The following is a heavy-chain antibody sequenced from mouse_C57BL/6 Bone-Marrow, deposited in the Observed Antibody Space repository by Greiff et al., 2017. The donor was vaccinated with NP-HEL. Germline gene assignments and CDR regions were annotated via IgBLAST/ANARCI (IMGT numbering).Heavy chain of an antibody. D-gene: IGHD2-2*01. J-gene: IGHJ4*01. CDR2: ISYSGST. V-gene: IGHV3-8*01. CDR3: ARSPLWLRRNYYAMDY. CDR1: GYSITSDY. Sequence: EVQLQQSGPGLAKPSQTLPLTCSVTGYSITSDYWNWIRKFPGNKLEYMGYISYSGSTYYNPSLKSRISITRDTSKNQYYLQLNSVTTEDTATYYGARSPLWLRRNYYAMDYWGQGTSVTVSS.